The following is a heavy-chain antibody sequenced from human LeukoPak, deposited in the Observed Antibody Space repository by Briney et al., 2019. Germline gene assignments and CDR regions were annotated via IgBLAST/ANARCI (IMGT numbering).Heavy chain of an antibody. V-gene: IGHV1-18*01. D-gene: IGHD3-22*01. CDR1: GYTFTSNG. CDR2: ISAYNGNT. CDR3: ASLKNSYDSSGYLVTDAFDI. J-gene: IGHJ3*02. Sequence: ASVKVSCKASGYTFTSNGISWVRQAPGQGLEWMGWISAYNGNTNYEQKLQGRVTMTTDTSTSTAYMELRSLRSDGTAVYYCASLKNSYDSSGYLVTDAFDIWGQGTMVTVSS.